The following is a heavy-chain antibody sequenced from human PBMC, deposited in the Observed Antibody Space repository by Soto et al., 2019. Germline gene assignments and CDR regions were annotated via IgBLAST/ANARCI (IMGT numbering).Heavy chain of an antibody. CDR1: GVSCSPDP. J-gene: IGHJ4*02. D-gene: IGHD3-16*02. CDR2: ISDGGGYN. CDR3: VIERNGNRSSYLDY. V-gene: IGHV3-21*06. Sequence: GGTAGIACAAPGVSCSPDPMNCFRQGLGKGLEWVSSISDGGGYNYYVGSVKGRFTISRANTENSLFLQMNSLRAEDTAVYYCVIERNGNRSSYLDYWGLGTLVPVS.